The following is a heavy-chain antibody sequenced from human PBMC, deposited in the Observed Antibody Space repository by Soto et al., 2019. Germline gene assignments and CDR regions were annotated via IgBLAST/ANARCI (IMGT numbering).Heavy chain of an antibody. CDR2: ISYDGSNK. D-gene: IGHD2-2*01. V-gene: IGHV3-30*18. CDR1: GFTFRSYG. CDR3: AKSIVVVPAATVGNYYYYGMDV. J-gene: IGHJ6*02. Sequence: PGGSLRLSCAASGFTFRSYGMHWVRQAPGKGLEWVAVISYDGSNKYYADSVKGRFTISRDNSKNTLYLQMNSLRAEDTAVYYCAKSIVVVPAATVGNYYYYGMDVWGQGTTVTVSS.